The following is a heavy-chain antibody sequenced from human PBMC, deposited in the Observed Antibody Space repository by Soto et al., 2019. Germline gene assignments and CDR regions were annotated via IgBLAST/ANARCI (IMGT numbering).Heavy chain of an antibody. CDR1: GFTFSSYG. J-gene: IGHJ4*02. CDR3: ASLGGSYSNFDY. CDR2: ISYEGSNK. V-gene: IGHV3-30*03. D-gene: IGHD1-26*01. Sequence: QVQLVESGGGVVQPGRSLRLSCAASGFTFSSYGMHWVRQAPGKGLEWVAVISYEGSNKYYADSVKGRFTISRDNSKNTLYLQMNSMRAEDTAVYYCASLGGSYSNFDYWGQGTLVTVSS.